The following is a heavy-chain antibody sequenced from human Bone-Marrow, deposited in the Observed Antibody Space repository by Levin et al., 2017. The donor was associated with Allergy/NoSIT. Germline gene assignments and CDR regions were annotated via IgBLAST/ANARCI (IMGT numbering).Heavy chain of an antibody. V-gene: IGHV3-30*03. CDR2: ISYDGSNK. D-gene: IGHD3-10*01. CDR3: AILSITMVRGVNDLDY. Sequence: GESLKISCAASGFTFSSYGMHWVRQAPGKGLEWVAVISYDGSNKYYADSVKGRFTISRDNSKNTQYLQMNSLRAEDTAVYYCAILSITMVRGVNDLDYWGQGPLVTVSS. J-gene: IGHJ4*02. CDR1: GFTFSSYG.